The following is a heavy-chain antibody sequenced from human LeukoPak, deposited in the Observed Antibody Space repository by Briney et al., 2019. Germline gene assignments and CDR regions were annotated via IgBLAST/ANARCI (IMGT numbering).Heavy chain of an antibody. V-gene: IGHV1-46*01. CDR3: ARDHYYGSGSYKAGDY. J-gene: IGHJ4*02. CDR1: GYTFTSYY. Sequence: ASVKVSCKASGYTFTSYYMHWVRQAPGQGLEWMGIINTSGGSTSYAQKFQGRVTMTRDMSTSTVYMELSSLRSEDTAVYYCARDHYYGSGSYKAGDYWGQGTLVTVSS. D-gene: IGHD3-10*01. CDR2: INTSGGST.